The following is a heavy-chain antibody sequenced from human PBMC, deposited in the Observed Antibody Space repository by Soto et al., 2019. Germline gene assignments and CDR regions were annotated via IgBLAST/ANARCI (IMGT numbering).Heavy chain of an antibody. CDR1: GFSFSTSS. Sequence: EVQLLESGGDLVQPGGSLRLSCAASGFSFSTSSMAWVRQPPGKGLEWVSVIGPGASDTLYADSVTGRFTISRDNSQNTLFLQMTSLRADDTAVYYCAKGGYTFAYEWGQGALVTVSS. J-gene: IGHJ4*02. D-gene: IGHD5-18*01. V-gene: IGHV3-23*01. CDR2: IGPGASDT. CDR3: AKGGYTFAYE.